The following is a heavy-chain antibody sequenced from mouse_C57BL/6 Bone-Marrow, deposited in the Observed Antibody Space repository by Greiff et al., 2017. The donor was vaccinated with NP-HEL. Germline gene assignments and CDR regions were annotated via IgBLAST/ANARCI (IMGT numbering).Heavy chain of an antibody. CDR3: ARRGWSWFAY. V-gene: IGHV1-81*01. J-gene: IGHJ3*01. Sequence: QVQLKQSGAELARPGASVKLSCKASGYTFTSYGISWVKQRTGQGLEWIGEIYPRSGNTYYNEKFKGKATLTADKSSSTAYMELRSLTSEDSAVYFCARRGWSWFAYRGQGTLVTVAA. D-gene: IGHD2-3*01. CDR1: GYTFTSYG. CDR2: IYPRSGNT.